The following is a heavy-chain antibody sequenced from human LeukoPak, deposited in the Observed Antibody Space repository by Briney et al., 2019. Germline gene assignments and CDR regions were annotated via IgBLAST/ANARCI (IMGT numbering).Heavy chain of an antibody. CDR3: ARAPRTYYYDSSGNYF. D-gene: IGHD3-22*01. CDR1: GYTFTSYG. Sequence: ASVKVSCKASGYTFTSYGISWVRQAPGQGLEWMGWISAYNGNTNYAQKLQGRVTMTTDTSTSTAYMELRSLRSDDTAVYYCARAPRTYYYDSSGNYFWGQGTLVTVSS. CDR2: ISAYNGNT. J-gene: IGHJ4*02. V-gene: IGHV1-18*01.